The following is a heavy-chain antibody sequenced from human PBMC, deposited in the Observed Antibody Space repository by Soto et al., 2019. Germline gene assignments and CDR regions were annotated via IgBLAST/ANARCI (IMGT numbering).Heavy chain of an antibody. CDR1: GYTFGTSG. CDR2: ISAYNGNT. Sequence: QVKLVQSGAEVKKPGTSMKVSCKASGYTFGTSGISWIRQAPGQGLEWMGWISAYNGNTNYEQKLQDRVTMTTDTSPNTAYLELRILRSDDTAVYYCARAGHYYDSSGYANWGQGTLVTVSS. CDR3: ARAGHYYDSSGYAN. J-gene: IGHJ4*02. D-gene: IGHD3-22*01. V-gene: IGHV1-18*01.